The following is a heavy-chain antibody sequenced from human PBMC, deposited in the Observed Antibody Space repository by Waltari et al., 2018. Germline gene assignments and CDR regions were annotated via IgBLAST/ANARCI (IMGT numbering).Heavy chain of an antibody. CDR2: ISYDGSNK. CDR3: AKDPRMALDYYYYMDV. D-gene: IGHD2-8*01. J-gene: IGHJ6*03. CDR1: GFTFSSYG. V-gene: IGHV3-30*18. Sequence: QVQLVESGGGVVQPGRSLRLSCAASGFTFSSYGMHWVRQAPGKGLEWVAVISYDGSNKYYADSVKGRFTISRDNSKNTLYLQMNSLRAEYTAVYYCAKDPRMALDYYYYMDVWGKGTTVTVSS.